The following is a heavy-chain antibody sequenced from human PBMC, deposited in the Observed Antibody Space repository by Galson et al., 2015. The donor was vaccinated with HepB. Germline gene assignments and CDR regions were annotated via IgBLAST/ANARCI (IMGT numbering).Heavy chain of an antibody. CDR1: GGSISSYY. J-gene: IGHJ5*02. CDR2: IYYSGST. Sequence: SETLSLTCTVSGGSISSYYWSWIRQPPGKGLEWIGYIYYSGSTNYNPSLKSRVTISVDTSKNQFSLKLSSVTAADTAVYYCARGRWKGNRHWFDPWGQGTLVTVSS. V-gene: IGHV4-59*08. D-gene: IGHD1-1*01. CDR3: ARGRWKGNRHWFDP.